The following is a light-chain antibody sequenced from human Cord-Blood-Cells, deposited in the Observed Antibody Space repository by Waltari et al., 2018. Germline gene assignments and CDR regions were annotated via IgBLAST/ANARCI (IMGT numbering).Light chain of an antibody. V-gene: IGLV2-23*02. CDR3: CSYAGSTPYV. CDR2: EVS. CDR1: STDVGRYTP. Sequence: QSVLTQPPSVSGSPGPSIPIPCTGSSTDVGRYTPVSWYQHPPGKAPKLMIYEVSQRPSGVSNRFAGSKSGNTASLTIAGLQAEDEADYYCCSYAGSTPYVFGTGTKVTVL. J-gene: IGLJ1*01.